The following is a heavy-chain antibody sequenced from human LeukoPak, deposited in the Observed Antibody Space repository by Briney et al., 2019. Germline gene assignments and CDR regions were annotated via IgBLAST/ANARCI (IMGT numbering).Heavy chain of an antibody. Sequence: GGSLRLSCAASGFTFDDYAIHWVRQAPGKGLERVSLISGDGGSTYYADSVKGRFTISRDNSKNSLYLQMNSLRTEDTALYYCAKDKRYSGYDPFDYWGQGTLVTVSS. CDR1: GFTFDDYA. CDR2: ISGDGGST. D-gene: IGHD5-12*01. J-gene: IGHJ4*02. V-gene: IGHV3-43*02. CDR3: AKDKRYSGYDPFDY.